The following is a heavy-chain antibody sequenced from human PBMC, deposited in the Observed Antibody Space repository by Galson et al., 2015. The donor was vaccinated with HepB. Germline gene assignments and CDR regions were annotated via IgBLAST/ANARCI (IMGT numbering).Heavy chain of an antibody. D-gene: IGHD6-19*01. CDR2: IIPILGIA. V-gene: IGHV1-69*04. CDR1: GGTFSSYA. J-gene: IGHJ1*01. Sequence: SVKVSCKASGGTFSSYAISWVRQAPGQGLEWMGRIIPILGIAIYAQKFQGRVTMTEDTSTDTAYMELSSLRSEDTAVYYCATEPSIAVAGTSGAEYFQHWGQGTLVTVSS. CDR3: ATEPSIAVAGTSGAEYFQH.